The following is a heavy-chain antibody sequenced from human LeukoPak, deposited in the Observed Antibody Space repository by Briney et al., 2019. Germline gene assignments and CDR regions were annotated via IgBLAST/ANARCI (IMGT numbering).Heavy chain of an antibody. Sequence: ASVKVSCKASGGTFSSYAISWVRQAPGQGLEWMGGIIPIFGTANYAQKFQGRVTITADESTSTAYMELSSLRSEDTAVYYCARALGYYHAFDIWGQGTMVTVSS. CDR1: GGTFSSYA. D-gene: IGHD3-16*01. J-gene: IGHJ3*02. CDR3: ARALGYYHAFDI. V-gene: IGHV1-69*13. CDR2: IIPIFGTA.